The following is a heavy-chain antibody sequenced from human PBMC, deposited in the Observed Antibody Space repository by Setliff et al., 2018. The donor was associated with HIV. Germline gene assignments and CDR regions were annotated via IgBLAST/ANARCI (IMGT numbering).Heavy chain of an antibody. Sequence: PSETLSLTCVVYGGSFSDYYWTWIRQPPEKGLEWIGKINYSGSTDYNSSLRRRVTISVDTSKNKISLKLTSVTAADTAVYYCAGGGRSTVATWAWFDPWGQGTLVTVSS. CDR1: GGSFSDYY. J-gene: IGHJ5*02. D-gene: IGHD4-4*01. CDR2: INYSGST. V-gene: IGHV4-34*01. CDR3: AGGGRSTVATWAWFDP.